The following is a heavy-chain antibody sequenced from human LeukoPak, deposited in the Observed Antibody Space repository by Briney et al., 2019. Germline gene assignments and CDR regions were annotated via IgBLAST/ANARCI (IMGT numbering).Heavy chain of an antibody. V-gene: IGHV3-21*01. CDR1: GFTFSSYS. CDR2: TSSSSSYI. J-gene: IGHJ4*02. D-gene: IGHD6-13*01. CDR3: ARSFLSIAAAATDY. Sequence: GGSLRPSCAASGFTFSSYSMNWVRQAPGKGLEWVSSTSSSSSYIYYADSVKGRFTISRDNAKNSLYLQMNSLRAEDTAVYYCARSFLSIAAAATDYWGQGTLVTVSS.